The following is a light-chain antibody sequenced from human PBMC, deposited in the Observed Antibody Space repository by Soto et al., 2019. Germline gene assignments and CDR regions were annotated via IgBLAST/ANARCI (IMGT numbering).Light chain of an antibody. CDR2: EGN. V-gene: IGLV2-23*01. CDR1: SSDVGSYNL. CDR3: CSYAISSTCYVV. J-gene: IGLJ2*01. Sequence: QSALTQPASVSGSPGQSITISCTGNSSDVGSYNLVSWYQQHPGKAPKLMIYEGNKRPSGVSNRFSGSKSGNTASLTISGLQAEDEADYYCCSYAISSTCYVVFGGGTKLTVL.